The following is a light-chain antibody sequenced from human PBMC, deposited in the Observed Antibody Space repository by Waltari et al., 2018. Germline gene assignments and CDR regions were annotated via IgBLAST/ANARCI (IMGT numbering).Light chain of an antibody. J-gene: IGKJ1*01. Sequence: DIVLTQSPGTLSLSPGERATLSCRASQGVGKYLAWHQQSPGQAPRLLLYHASIRATGIPDRFRGSGFGTDFSLTISRLEPEDFAVYYCQKYDFLPATFGQGTTVEIK. CDR2: HAS. V-gene: IGKV3-20*01. CDR3: QKYDFLPAT. CDR1: QGVGKY.